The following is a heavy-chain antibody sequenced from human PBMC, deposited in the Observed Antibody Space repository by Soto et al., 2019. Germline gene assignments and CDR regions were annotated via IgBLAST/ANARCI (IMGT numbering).Heavy chain of an antibody. Sequence: LSLTCTVSGGSISSYYWSWIRQPPGKGLEWIGYIYYSGSTNYNPSLKSRVTISVDTSKNQFSLKLSSVTAADTAVYYCARNCKGGSCYNNWFDPWRQGTLVTVSS. D-gene: IGHD2-15*01. CDR3: ARNCKGGSCYNNWFDP. CDR1: GGSISSYY. V-gene: IGHV4-59*01. J-gene: IGHJ5*02. CDR2: IYYSGST.